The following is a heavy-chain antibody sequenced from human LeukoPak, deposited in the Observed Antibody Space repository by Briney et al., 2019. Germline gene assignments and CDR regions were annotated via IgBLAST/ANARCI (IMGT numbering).Heavy chain of an antibody. CDR3: ARGGGFDAFDI. CDR2: INHSGST. CDR1: GGSFSGYY. D-gene: IGHD4-23*01. J-gene: IGHJ3*02. Sequence: SETLSLTCAVYGGSFSGYYWSWIRQPPGKGLEWIGEINHSGSTNYNPSLKSRVTISVDTSKNQFSLKLSAVTAADTAVYYCARGGGFDAFDIWGQGTMVTVSS. V-gene: IGHV4-34*01.